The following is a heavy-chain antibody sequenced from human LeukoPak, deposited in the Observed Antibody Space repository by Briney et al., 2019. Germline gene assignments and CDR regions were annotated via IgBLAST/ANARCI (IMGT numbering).Heavy chain of an antibody. CDR3: ARDLGGSYPGTFDY. J-gene: IGHJ4*02. D-gene: IGHD1-26*01. Sequence: GGSLRLSCAASGFTFDDYGMSWVRQAPGKGLEWVSGINWNGGSTGYADSVKGRFTISRDNAKNSPYLQMNSLRAEDTALYHCARDLGGSYPGTFDYWGQGTLVTVSS. V-gene: IGHV3-20*01. CDR2: INWNGGST. CDR1: GFTFDDYG.